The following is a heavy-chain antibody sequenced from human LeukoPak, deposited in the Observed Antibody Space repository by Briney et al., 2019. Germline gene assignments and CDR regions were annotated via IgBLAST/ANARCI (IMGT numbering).Heavy chain of an antibody. D-gene: IGHD2-8*01. V-gene: IGHV4-30-4*01. CDR1: GGSISSGDYY. CDR2: IYYSGST. Sequence: SQTLSLTCTVSGGSISSGDYYWSWIRQPPGKGLEWIGYIYYSGSTYYNPYLKSRVTISVDTSKNQFSLKLSSVTAADTAVYYCARANEGMGFDIWGQGTMVTVSS. CDR3: ARANEGMGFDI. J-gene: IGHJ3*02.